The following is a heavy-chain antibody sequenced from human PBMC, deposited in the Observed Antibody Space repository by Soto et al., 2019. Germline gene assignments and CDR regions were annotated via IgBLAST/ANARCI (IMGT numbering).Heavy chain of an antibody. CDR3: ARESEDLTSNFDY. CDR1: GFTFTRYS. J-gene: IGHJ4*02. V-gene: IGHV3-21*06. Sequence: PGGSLRLSCAASGFTFTRYSMNWVRQAPGKGLEWVSSISSTTNYIYYGDSMKGRFTISRDNTKNSLYLEMNSLRAEDTAVYYCARESEDLTSNFDYWGQGTLVTVSS. CDR2: ISSTTNYI.